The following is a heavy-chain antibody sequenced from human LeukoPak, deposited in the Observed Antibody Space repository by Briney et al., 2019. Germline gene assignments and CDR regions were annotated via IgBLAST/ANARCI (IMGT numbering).Heavy chain of an antibody. V-gene: IGHV4-34*01. CDR2: INHSGST. CDR1: GGSFSGYY. Sequence: SETLSLTCAVYGGSFSGYYWSWIRQPPGKGLGWIGEINHSGSTNYNPSLKSRVTISVDTSKNQFSLKLSSVTAADTAVYYCARLDAVLWFGELLVHFDYWGQGTLVTVSS. D-gene: IGHD3-10*01. J-gene: IGHJ4*02. CDR3: ARLDAVLWFGELLVHFDY.